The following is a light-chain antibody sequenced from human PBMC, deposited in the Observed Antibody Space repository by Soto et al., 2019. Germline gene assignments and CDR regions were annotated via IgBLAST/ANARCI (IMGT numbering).Light chain of an antibody. CDR3: AVWDDSLDGWV. J-gene: IGLJ3*02. Sequence: QSVLTQPPSASGTPAQRVTISCSGSSSNIGSHVVYWYQQLAGTAPKLLMYNNNQRPSGVPDRFSGSKSGTSASLAISGLQSEDEADYYCAVWDDSLDGWVFGGGTKLTVL. CDR2: NNN. V-gene: IGLV1-44*01. CDR1: SSNIGSHV.